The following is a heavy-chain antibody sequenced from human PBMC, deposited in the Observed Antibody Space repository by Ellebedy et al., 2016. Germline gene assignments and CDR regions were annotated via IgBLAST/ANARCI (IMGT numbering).Heavy chain of an antibody. CDR3: AGGSGWITDF. D-gene: IGHD2-2*03. J-gene: IGHJ4*02. V-gene: IGHV3-21*04. CDR1: GFIFSTYT. Sequence: GESLKISCAASGFIFSTYTMNWVRQAPGQGLEWVASISSSSTNTHYADSVRGRFTISRDNAKNSLYLQMNTMRAEDTAMYYCAGGSGWITDFWGQGTLVTVSS. CDR2: ISSSSTNT.